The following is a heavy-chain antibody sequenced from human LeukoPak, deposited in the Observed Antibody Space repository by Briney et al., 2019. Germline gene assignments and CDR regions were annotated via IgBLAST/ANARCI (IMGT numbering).Heavy chain of an antibody. V-gene: IGHV4-59*12. CDR3: ASNYVSSN. J-gene: IGHJ4*02. CDR2: MYSSGST. CDR1: GGSISSYY. Sequence: SETLSLTCTVSGGSISSYYWSWIRQPPGKGLDWIGYMYSSGSTNYSPSLKSRVTISVNKSKNQFSLKLSSVTAADTAVYYCASNYVSSNWGQGTLVTVSS. D-gene: IGHD3-16*01.